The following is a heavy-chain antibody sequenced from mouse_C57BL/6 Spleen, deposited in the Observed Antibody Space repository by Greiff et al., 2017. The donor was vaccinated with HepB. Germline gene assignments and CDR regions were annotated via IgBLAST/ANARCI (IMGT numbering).Heavy chain of an antibody. CDR1: GYTFTSYW. CDR2: IYPGSGST. Sequence: QVQLQQPGAELVKPGASVKMSCKASGYTFTSYWITWVKQRPGQGLEWIGDIYPGSGSTNYNEKFKSKATLTVDTSSSTAYMQLSSLTSEDSAVYYCARRGGYSNYGEWYFDVWGTGTTVTVSS. J-gene: IGHJ1*03. CDR3: ARRGGYSNYGEWYFDV. D-gene: IGHD2-5*01. V-gene: IGHV1-55*01.